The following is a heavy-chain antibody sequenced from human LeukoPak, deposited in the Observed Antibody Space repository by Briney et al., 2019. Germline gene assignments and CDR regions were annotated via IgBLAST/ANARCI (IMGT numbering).Heavy chain of an antibody. D-gene: IGHD2-15*01. CDR1: GYTFTSYS. CDR3: ARVGSPRVFDY. J-gene: IGHJ4*01. CDR2: ISAYNGNT. V-gene: IGHV1-18*01. Sequence: VASVKVSCKASGYTFTSYSFSWVRQAPGQGLEWMGWISAYNGNTNYAQKLQGRVTMTTDTSTSTAYMELRSLRSDDTAVYYCARVGSPRVFDYWGQGTLVTVSS.